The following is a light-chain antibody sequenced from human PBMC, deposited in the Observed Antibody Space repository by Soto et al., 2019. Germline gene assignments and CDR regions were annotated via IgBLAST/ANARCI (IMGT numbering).Light chain of an antibody. CDR2: GAS. Sequence: EIVLTQSPGTLSFSTGERATLSCRASQSVSSTYLAWYQQKPGQAPRLRIYGASSRATGIPDRFSGSGSGTDFTLTISRLEPEDFAVDYCQQYGSSFGGGTKVDI. CDR3: QQYGSS. V-gene: IGKV3-20*01. CDR1: QSVSSTY. J-gene: IGKJ4*01.